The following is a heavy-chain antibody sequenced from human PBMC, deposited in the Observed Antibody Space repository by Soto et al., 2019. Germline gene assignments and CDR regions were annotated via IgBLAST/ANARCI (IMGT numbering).Heavy chain of an antibody. Sequence: SLRLSCAASGFTFSSYAMSWVRQAPGKGLEWVSAISGSGGSTYYADSVKGRFTISRDNSKNTLYLQMNSLRAEDTAVYYCAKLGDEYYGDYGYYGMDVWGQGTTVTVSS. J-gene: IGHJ6*02. CDR3: AKLGDEYYGDYGYYGMDV. CDR1: GFTFSSYA. CDR2: ISGSGGST. V-gene: IGHV3-23*01. D-gene: IGHD4-17*01.